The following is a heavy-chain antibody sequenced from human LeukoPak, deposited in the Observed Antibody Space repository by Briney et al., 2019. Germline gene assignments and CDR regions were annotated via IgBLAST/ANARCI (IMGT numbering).Heavy chain of an antibody. D-gene: IGHD3-10*01. V-gene: IGHV3-48*01. J-gene: IGHJ4*02. CDR3: ARDRGRGYSDY. CDR2: ISSSSSTI. Sequence: GGSLRLSCAASGFTFSSYSMNWVRQAPGKGLEWVSYISSSSSTIYYADSVKGRFTISRDNAKNSLYLQMYSLRAEDTAVYYCARDRGRGYSDYWGQGTLVTVSS. CDR1: GFTFSSYS.